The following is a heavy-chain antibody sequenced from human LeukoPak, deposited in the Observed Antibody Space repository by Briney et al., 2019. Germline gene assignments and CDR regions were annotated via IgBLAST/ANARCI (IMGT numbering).Heavy chain of an antibody. Sequence: PSETLSLTCAVYGGTFSGYYWSWIRQAPGKGLEGIGEINNSGSTKYNPSLKCPVTISVDTSNYKFSLKLSSVTAADTAVYYCARGRVVPGVITPFDYWGQGTLVTVSS. CDR1: GGTFSGYY. CDR2: INNSGST. D-gene: IGHD3-10*01. CDR3: ARGRVVPGVITPFDY. V-gene: IGHV4-34*01. J-gene: IGHJ4*02.